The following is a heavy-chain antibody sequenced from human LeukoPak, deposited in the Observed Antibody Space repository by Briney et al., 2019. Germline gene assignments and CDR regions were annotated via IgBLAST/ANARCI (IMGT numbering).Heavy chain of an antibody. V-gene: IGHV1-18*01. CDR2: NSAYNGNT. D-gene: IGHD2-15*01. Sequence: ASVKVSCKASGYTFTSYGISWVRQAPGQGLEWMGWNSAYNGNTNYAQKLQGRVTMTTDTSTSTAYMELRSLRSDDTAVYYCARDVGYCSGGSCYLFTDWGQGTLVTVSS. CDR1: GYTFTSYG. J-gene: IGHJ4*02. CDR3: ARDVGYCSGGSCYLFTD.